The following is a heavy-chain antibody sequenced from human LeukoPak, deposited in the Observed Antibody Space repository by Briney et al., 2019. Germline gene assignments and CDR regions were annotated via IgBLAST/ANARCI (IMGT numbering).Heavy chain of an antibody. V-gene: IGHV4-39*07. CDR3: LSGWGGFDY. Sequence: LETLSLTCTVSVGSISSSSSYWGWIRQPAGKGLEWIVSIYYSGSTYYNPSLKSRPTISVDTTKNQFSIKLSSVTAADTAVYYRLSGWGGFDYWGQGTLVTVSS. D-gene: IGHD6-19*01. J-gene: IGHJ4*02. CDR2: IYYSGST. CDR1: VGSISSSSSY.